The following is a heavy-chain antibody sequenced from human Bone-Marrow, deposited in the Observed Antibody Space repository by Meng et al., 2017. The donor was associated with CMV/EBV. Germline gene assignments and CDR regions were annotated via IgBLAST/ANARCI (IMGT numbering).Heavy chain of an antibody. D-gene: IGHD3-3*01. CDR3: SNDPQAHYDFWSGTPFDS. J-gene: IGHJ4*02. V-gene: IGHV3-30*02. CDR2: LRYYVSNK. CDR1: YSNSG. Sequence: YSNSGMPWCRPAPGKWLARVALLRYYVSNKYDASSLNLRFIISRDTSKITLYLQMNSLRVDDTSVYYCSNDPQAHYDFWSGTPFDSWGQGTLVTVSS.